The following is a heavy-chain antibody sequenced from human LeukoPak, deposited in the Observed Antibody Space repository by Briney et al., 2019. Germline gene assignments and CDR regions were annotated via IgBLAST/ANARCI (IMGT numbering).Heavy chain of an antibody. CDR1: GFTFSSYE. D-gene: IGHD4-17*01. CDR2: ISSSGSTI. J-gene: IGHJ1*01. CDR3: AGDGVEYGDGRDGALTAEYFQH. Sequence: PGGSLRLSCAASGFTFSSYEMNWVRQAPGKGLEWVSYISSSGSTIYYADSVKGRFTISRDNAKNSLYLQMNSLRAEDTAVYYCAGDGVEYGDGRDGALTAEYFQHWGQGILVTVSS. V-gene: IGHV3-48*03.